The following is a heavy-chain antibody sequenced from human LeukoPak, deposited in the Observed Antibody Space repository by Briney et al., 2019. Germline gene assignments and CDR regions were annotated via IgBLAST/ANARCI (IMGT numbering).Heavy chain of an antibody. CDR3: ARAGPSNYYYGSSGPQDFQH. J-gene: IGHJ1*01. CDR2: IYPGDSNT. D-gene: IGHD3-22*01. CDR1: GYRFTNYW. V-gene: IGHV5-51*01. Sequence: GESLKISCKGSGYRFTNYWIGWVRQMPGKGLEWMGIIYPGDSNTRYSPSFQGQVTISADKSINTAYVQWSSLKASDTAMYYCARAGPSNYYYGSSGPQDFQHWGQGTLVTVSS.